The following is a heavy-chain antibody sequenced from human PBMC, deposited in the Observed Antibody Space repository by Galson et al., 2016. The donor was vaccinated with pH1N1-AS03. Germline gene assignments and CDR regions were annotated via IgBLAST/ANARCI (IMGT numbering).Heavy chain of an antibody. CDR1: GYTFTTYD. CDR3: AGGVVDCCGPACSGTLRFDP. V-gene: IGHV1-8*03. CDR2: MNPDSGNT. J-gene: IGHJ5*02. D-gene: IGHD2-15*01. Sequence: SVKVSCKASGYTFTTYDINWVRQAPGQGLEWMGWMNPDSGNTGYAPSFQGRVTITRDTSISTAYMELSSLRSEDTAVYYCAGGVVDCCGPACSGTLRFDPWGQGTLVTVSS.